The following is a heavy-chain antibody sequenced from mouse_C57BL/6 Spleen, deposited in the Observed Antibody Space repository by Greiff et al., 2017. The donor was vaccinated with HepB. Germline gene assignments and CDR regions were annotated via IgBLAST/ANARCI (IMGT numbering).Heavy chain of an antibody. CDR2: ISDGGSYT. Sequence: DVKLVESGGGLVKPGGSLKLSCAASGFTFSSYAMSWVRQTPEKRLEWVATISDGGSYTYYPDNVKGRFTISRDNAKNNLYLQMSHLKSEDTAMYYCARDGPYDYDEGDAMDYWGQGTSVTVSS. D-gene: IGHD2-4*01. J-gene: IGHJ4*01. CDR1: GFTFSSYA. V-gene: IGHV5-4*01. CDR3: ARDGPYDYDEGDAMDY.